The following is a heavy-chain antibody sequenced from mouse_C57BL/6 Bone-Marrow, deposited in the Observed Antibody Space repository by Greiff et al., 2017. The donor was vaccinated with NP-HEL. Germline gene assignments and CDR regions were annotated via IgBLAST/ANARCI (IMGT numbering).Heavy chain of an antibody. V-gene: IGHV1-81*01. CDR1: GYTFTSYG. D-gene: IGHD2-1*01. CDR3: GRCGYGNYGAY. J-gene: IGHJ3*01. CDR2: IYPRSGNT. Sequence: QVQLQQSGAELARPGASVKLSCKASGYTFTSYGISWVKQRTGQGLEWIGEIYPRSGNTYYNEKFKGKATLTADKSSSTAYMELRSLTSEDSAVYFCGRCGYGNYGAYWGQGTLVTVSA.